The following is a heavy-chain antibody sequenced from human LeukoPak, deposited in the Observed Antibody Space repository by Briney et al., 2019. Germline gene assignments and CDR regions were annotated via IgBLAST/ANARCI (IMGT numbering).Heavy chain of an antibody. V-gene: IGHV4-59*01. CDR1: GGSINNYY. Sequence: PSETLSLTCTVSGGSINNYYWSWIRQPPGKGLEWIGYIYYSGSTNYNPSLKSRVTISLDTSKNQFSLKLSSVTAADTAVYYCARGQRVAARPSSFWGQGTLVTVSS. CDR3: ARGQRVAARPSSF. D-gene: IGHD6-6*01. J-gene: IGHJ4*02. CDR2: IYYSGST.